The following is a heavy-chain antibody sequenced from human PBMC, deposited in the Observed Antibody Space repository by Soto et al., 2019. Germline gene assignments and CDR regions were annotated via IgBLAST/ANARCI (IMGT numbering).Heavy chain of an antibody. CDR3: ARDGDGRMTTNPYYYNGMDV. J-gene: IGHJ6*02. CDR1: GGSINGYY. Sequence: SETLSLTCTVSGGSINGYYCSWIRQPPGKGLEWLGYMSYSGSIQYNPSLKSRVSISIDTCRTQLSLRLSSVTAADTAVYYCARDGDGRMTTNPYYYNGMDVWGQGTSVTVSS. V-gene: IGHV4-59*01. D-gene: IGHD4-4*01. CDR2: MSYSGSI.